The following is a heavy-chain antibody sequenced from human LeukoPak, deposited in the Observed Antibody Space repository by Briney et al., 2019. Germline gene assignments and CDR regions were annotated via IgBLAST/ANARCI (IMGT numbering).Heavy chain of an antibody. CDR2: ISYDGSNK. CDR3: AKSYGSGGTTYYYYMDV. J-gene: IGHJ6*03. CDR1: GFTFSSYA. Sequence: GGSLRLSYAASGFTFSSYAMHWVREAPGKGLEWVAVISYDGSNKYYADSVKGRFTISRDNSKNTLYLQMNSLRAEDTAVYYCAKSYGSGGTTYYYYMDVWGKGTTVTISS. D-gene: IGHD3-10*01. V-gene: IGHV3-30*04.